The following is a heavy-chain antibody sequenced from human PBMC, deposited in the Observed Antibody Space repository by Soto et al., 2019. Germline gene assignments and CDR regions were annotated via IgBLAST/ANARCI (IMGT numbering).Heavy chain of an antibody. CDR2: ISAYNGNT. CDR1: GYTFTSYG. V-gene: IGHV1-18*01. Sequence: ASVKVSCKASGYTFTSYGISWVRQAPGQGLEWMGWISAYNGNTNYAQKLQGRVTMTTDTSTSTAYMELRSLRSDDTAVYYCARLGGYYYDSSGYLHPEYFQHWGQGTLVTVSS. CDR3: ARLGGYYYDSSGYLHPEYFQH. J-gene: IGHJ1*01. D-gene: IGHD3-22*01.